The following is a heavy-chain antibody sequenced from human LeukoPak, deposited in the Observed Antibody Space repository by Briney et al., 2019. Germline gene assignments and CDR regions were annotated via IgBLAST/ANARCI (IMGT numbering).Heavy chain of an antibody. J-gene: IGHJ4*02. D-gene: IGHD3-10*01. Sequence: SETLSLTCGVYGGSFSAYYWSWIRQPPGKGLEWIGDINHSGSTKYNPSLMSRVAISVDSSKDHFSLNLRSVTAADTAVYYCARLPLGAFAEFLNFDYWGQGIPVTVSS. CDR1: GGSFSAYY. CDR3: ARLPLGAFAEFLNFDY. V-gene: IGHV4-34*01. CDR2: INHSGST.